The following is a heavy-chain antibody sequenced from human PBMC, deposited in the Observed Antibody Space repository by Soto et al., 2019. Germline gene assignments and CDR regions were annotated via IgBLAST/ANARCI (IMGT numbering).Heavy chain of an antibody. CDR3: ARDDFLCDGCGCYRVPFYV. V-gene: IGHV3-66*01. CDR1: GFTVSSKY. Sequence: GGTLRLSCAASGFTVSSKYMSWVRQAPGKGLEWVSLIQSGGPTYYADSVKGRFTISRDTSENTLHLQMDSLRAEDTAVYYCARDDFLCDGCGCYRVPFYVCSRGTTDTGS. J-gene: IGHJ6*03. CDR2: IQSGGPT. D-gene: IGHD2-15*01.